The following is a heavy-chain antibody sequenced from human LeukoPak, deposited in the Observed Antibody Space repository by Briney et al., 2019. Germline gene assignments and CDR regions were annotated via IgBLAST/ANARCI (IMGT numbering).Heavy chain of an antibody. D-gene: IGHD3-22*01. CDR2: IIPSLGIT. Sequence: GASVKVSCKASGGSFYGISWVRQAPGQGLEWMARIIPSLGITNYAQKFRGRVTITADKSTSTAYMELSSLRSEDTAVYYCAREEKGSSGNYFFDYWGQGTLVTVSS. CDR1: GGSFYG. V-gene: IGHV1-69*04. CDR3: AREEKGSSGNYFFDY. J-gene: IGHJ4*02.